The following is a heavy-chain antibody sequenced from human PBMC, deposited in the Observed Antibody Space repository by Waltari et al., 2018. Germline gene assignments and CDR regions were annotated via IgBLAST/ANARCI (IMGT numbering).Heavy chain of an antibody. V-gene: IGHV3-7*01. J-gene: IGHJ5*02. CDR2: IKQDGSEK. CDR1: GFTFSSYW. Sequence: EVQLVESGGGLVQPGGSLRLSCAASGFTFSSYWMSWVRQAPGKGLECVANIKQDGSEKYSVDSVKGRFTISRDNAKNSLYLQMNSLRAEDTAVYYCARDSLFGIGWFDPWGQGTLVTVSS. D-gene: IGHD3-16*01. CDR3: ARDSLFGIGWFDP.